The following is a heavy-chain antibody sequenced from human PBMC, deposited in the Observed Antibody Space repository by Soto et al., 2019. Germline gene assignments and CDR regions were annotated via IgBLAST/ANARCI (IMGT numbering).Heavy chain of an antibody. V-gene: IGHV3-73*01. D-gene: IGHD6-19*01. CDR3: TYGGSGWYEGSWFDP. Sequence: EVQLVESGGGLVQPGGSLKLSCAASGFTFSGSAMHWVRQASGKGLEWVGRIRSKANSYATAYAASVKGRFTISRDDSKNTAYLQMNSLKTEDTAMYYCTYGGSGWYEGSWFDPWGQGTLVTVSS. CDR1: GFTFSGSA. J-gene: IGHJ5*02. CDR2: IRSKANSYAT.